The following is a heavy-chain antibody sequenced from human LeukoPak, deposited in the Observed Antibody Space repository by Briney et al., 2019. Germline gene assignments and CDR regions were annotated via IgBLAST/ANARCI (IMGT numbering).Heavy chain of an antibody. D-gene: IGHD3-10*01. CDR2: IWYDGSNK. CDR1: GFTFSSYA. Sequence: GGSLRLSCAASGFTFSSYAMSWVRQAPGKGLEWVAVIWYDGSNKYYADSVKGRFTISRDNAKNSLYLQMNSLRAEDTAVYYCARCGSYYTFDYWGQGTLVTVSS. V-gene: IGHV3-33*08. CDR3: ARCGSYYTFDY. J-gene: IGHJ4*02.